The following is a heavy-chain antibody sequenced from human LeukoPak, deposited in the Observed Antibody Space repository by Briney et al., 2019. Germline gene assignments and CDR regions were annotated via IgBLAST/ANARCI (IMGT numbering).Heavy chain of an antibody. CDR2: IGTAGDT. CDR3: ARGHSALGYCSGGSCYEDWFDP. J-gene: IGHJ5*02. D-gene: IGHD2-15*01. V-gene: IGHV3-13*01. CDR1: GFTFSSYD. Sequence: GGSLRLSCAASGFTFSSYDMHWVRQATGKGLEWVSAIGTAGDTYYPGSVKGRFTISREDAKNSLYLQMNSLRAGDTAVYYCARGHSALGYCSGGSCYEDWFDPWGQGTLVTVPS.